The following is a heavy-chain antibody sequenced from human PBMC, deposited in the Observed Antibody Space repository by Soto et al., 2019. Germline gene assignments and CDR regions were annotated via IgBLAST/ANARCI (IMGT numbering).Heavy chain of an antibody. V-gene: IGHV3-48*01. CDR1: GFTLSRYS. CDR2: ISSSSSTI. J-gene: IGHJ4*02. Sequence: GGSLGLSCAASGFTLSRYSMNWVRQAPGKGLEWVSYISSSSSTIYYADSVKGRFTISRDNSKNTLYLQMNSLRAEDTAVYYCARDPGRSYGPDWGQGTLVTVSS. D-gene: IGHD1-26*01. CDR3: ARDPGRSYGPD.